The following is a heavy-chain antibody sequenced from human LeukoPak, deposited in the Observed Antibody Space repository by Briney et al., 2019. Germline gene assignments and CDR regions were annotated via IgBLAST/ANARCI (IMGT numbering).Heavy chain of an antibody. CDR1: GGSVSSGSYY. D-gene: IGHD3-3*01. CDR3: ARVASGYDVFDI. J-gene: IGHJ3*02. Sequence: SETLSLTCTVSGGSVSSGSYYWSWIRQPPGKGLEWIGYIYYSGSTNYNPSLKSRVTISVDTSKNQFSLKLSSVTAADTTVFYCARVASGYDVFDIWGQGTMVTVSS. V-gene: IGHV4-61*01. CDR2: IYYSGST.